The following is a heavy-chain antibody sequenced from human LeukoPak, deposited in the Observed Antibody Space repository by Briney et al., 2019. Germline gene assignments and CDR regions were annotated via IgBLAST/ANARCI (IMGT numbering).Heavy chain of an antibody. CDR3: ARRANGPSY. CDR2: INHSGST. J-gene: IGHJ4*02. D-gene: IGHD2-8*01. CDR1: GGSFSGYY. V-gene: IGHV4-34*01. Sequence: PSETLSLTCAIYGGSFSGYYWNWIRQPSGKGLEWIGQINHSGSTNYNPSLKSRVTISIDTSKNQFSLKLTSVTAADTAMYYCARRANGPSYWGQGTLVTVSS.